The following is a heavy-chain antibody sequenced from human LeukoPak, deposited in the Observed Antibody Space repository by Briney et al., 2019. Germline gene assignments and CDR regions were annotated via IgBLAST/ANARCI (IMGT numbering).Heavy chain of an antibody. Sequence: VASVKVSCKASGHTFTTYALHWVRQAPGQRLEWMGWINAGNGNTKYSQKFQGRVTITRDTSASTAYMELSSLRSEDTAVYYCARGKATVTTRPNWFDPWGQGTLVTVSS. CDR3: ARGKATVTTRPNWFDP. V-gene: IGHV1-3*01. CDR2: INAGNGNT. J-gene: IGHJ5*02. CDR1: GHTFTTYA. D-gene: IGHD4-11*01.